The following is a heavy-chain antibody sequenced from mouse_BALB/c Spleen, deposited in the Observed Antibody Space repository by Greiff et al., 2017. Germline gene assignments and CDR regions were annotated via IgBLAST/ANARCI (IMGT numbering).Heavy chain of an antibody. D-gene: IGHD1-1*01. CDR3: ARLTTVVAPYAMDY. CDR2: ISYSGST. J-gene: IGHJ4*01. V-gene: IGHV3-2*02. CDR1: GYSITSDYA. Sequence: VQLKESGPGLVKPSQSLSLTCTVTGYSITSDYAWNWIRQFPGNKLEWMGYISYSGSTSYNPSLKSRISITRDTSKNQFFLQLNSVTTEDTATYYCARLTTVVAPYAMDYWGQGTSVTVSS.